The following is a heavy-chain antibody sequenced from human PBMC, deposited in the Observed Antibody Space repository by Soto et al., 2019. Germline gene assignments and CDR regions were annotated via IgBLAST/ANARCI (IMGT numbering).Heavy chain of an antibody. V-gene: IGHV4-4*07. J-gene: IGHJ3*01. Sequence: SETLSLTCSVSGGSFSSYYWNWIRQPAGMGLEWIGRVYSSGSTNANPSLKSRVTMSIDTSKNQFSLKLSAVTAADTAVYYCAMGGLICRGDCLDSFEVWGQGTMVTVSS. D-gene: IGHD2-21*02. CDR3: AMGGLICRGDCLDSFEV. CDR2: VYSSGST. CDR1: GGSFSSYY.